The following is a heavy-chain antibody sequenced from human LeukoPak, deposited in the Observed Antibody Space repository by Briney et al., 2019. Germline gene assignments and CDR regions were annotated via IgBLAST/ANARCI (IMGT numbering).Heavy chain of an antibody. J-gene: IGHJ3*02. CDR3: ARVVLGYDAFDI. D-gene: IGHD1-26*01. Sequence: ASVKVSCKASGYTFTCYYMHWVRQAPGQGLEWMGWIHPNSGGTNYAQKFQGRVTMTRDTSISTAYMELSRLRSDDTAVYYCARVVLGYDAFDIWGQGTMVTVSS. CDR1: GYTFTCYY. V-gene: IGHV1-2*02. CDR2: IHPNSGGT.